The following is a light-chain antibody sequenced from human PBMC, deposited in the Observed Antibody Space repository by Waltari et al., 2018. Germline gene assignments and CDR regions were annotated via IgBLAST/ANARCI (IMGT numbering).Light chain of an antibody. J-gene: IGKJ1*01. CDR1: QSVRSNS. CDR2: GAS. Sequence: DIVLPQSPGTLSLSPGERATLYCRASQSVRSNSLAWYQQKPGQAPRLLMYGASSRATGIPDRFSGSGSGTDFTLTISRLGPDDFAVYFCQQYGTSPWTFGQGTKVDI. V-gene: IGKV3-20*01. CDR3: QQYGTSPWT.